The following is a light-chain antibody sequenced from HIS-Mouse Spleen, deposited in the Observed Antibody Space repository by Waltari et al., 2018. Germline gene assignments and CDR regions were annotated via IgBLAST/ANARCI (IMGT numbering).Light chain of an antibody. CDR2: EDS. J-gene: IGLJ2*01. CDR3: YSTDSSGNHRV. CDR1: ALPKNY. Sequence: SYELTQHPSVSVSPGQTARITCSGDALPKNYAYWYQQKSCQAPVLVIYEDSKRPSGLPERFSGASSGTMATLTISGGQVEDEADYYCYSTDSSGNHRVFGGGTKLTVL. V-gene: IGLV3-10*01.